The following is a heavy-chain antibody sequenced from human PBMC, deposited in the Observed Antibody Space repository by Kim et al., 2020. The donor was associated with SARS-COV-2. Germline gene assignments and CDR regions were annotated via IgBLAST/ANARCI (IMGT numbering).Heavy chain of an antibody. CDR1: GGSISSSSYY. J-gene: IGHJ4*02. D-gene: IGHD3-22*01. CDR2: IYYSGST. V-gene: IGHV4-39*01. CDR3: ARRVGYYDQFDY. Sequence: SETLSLTCTVSGGSISSSSYYWGWIRQPPGKGLEWIGSIYYSGSTYYNPSLKSRVTISVDTSKNQFSLKLSSVTAADTAVYYCARRVGYYDQFDYWGQGTLVTVSS.